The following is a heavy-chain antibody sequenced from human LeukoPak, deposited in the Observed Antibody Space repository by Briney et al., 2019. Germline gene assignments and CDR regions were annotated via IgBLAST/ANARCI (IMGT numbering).Heavy chain of an antibody. CDR1: GYTFTSYG. J-gene: IGHJ6*03. D-gene: IGHD3-9*01. CDR3: ARDRSREYYDILTGYYTYYYYMDV. Sequence: GASVKVSCKASGYTFTSYGISWVRQAPGQGLEWMGWISAYNGNTNYAQKLQGRVTMTTDTSTSTAYVELRSLRSDDTAVYYCARDRSREYYDILTGYYTYYYYMDVWGKGTTVTVSS. V-gene: IGHV1-18*01. CDR2: ISAYNGNT.